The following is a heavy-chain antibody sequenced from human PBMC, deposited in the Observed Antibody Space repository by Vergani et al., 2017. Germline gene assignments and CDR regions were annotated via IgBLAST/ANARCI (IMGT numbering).Heavy chain of an antibody. Sequence: QVQLQESGPGLVKPSQTLSLTCTVSGGSISSGGYYWSWIRQHPGKGLEWIGFIYYSGSTYYNPSLKSRVTISVDTSKNQFSLKLSSVTAADTAVYYCAREGRPLGPFDYWGQGTLVTVSS. CDR1: GGSISSGGYY. J-gene: IGHJ4*02. D-gene: IGHD2-15*01. V-gene: IGHV4-31*03. CDR3: AREGRPLGPFDY. CDR2: IYYSGST.